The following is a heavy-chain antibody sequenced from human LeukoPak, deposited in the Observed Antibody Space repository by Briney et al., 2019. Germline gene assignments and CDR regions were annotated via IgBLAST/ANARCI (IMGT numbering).Heavy chain of an antibody. Sequence: PGGSLLLSCSASGFTFSSYAMHWVRQAPGKGLEYVSAISSNGGSTYYADSVKGRFTISRDNSKSTLYLQMSSLRPEDTAVYYCVKDYSSSGYYYGMDVWGQGTTVTVSS. CDR3: VKDYSSSGYYYGMDV. CDR1: GFTFSSYA. D-gene: IGHD6-6*01. V-gene: IGHV3-64D*09. J-gene: IGHJ6*02. CDR2: ISSNGGST.